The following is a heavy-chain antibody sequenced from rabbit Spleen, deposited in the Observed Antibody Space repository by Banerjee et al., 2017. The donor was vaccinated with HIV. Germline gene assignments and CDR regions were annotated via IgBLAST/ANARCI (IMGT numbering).Heavy chain of an antibody. D-gene: IGHD1-1*01. CDR1: GFSFSGSSY. Sequence: QSLEESGGDLVKPGASLTLSCTASGFSFSGSSYMCWVRQAPGKGLEWIACIDAGGSGFTYFASWAKGRFTISKASSTTVTLQMTSLTAADTATYFCARDNSSSFSSYGMDLWGPGTLVTVS. CDR3: ARDNSSSFSSYGMDL. CDR2: IDAGGSGFT. J-gene: IGHJ6*01. V-gene: IGHV1S40*01.